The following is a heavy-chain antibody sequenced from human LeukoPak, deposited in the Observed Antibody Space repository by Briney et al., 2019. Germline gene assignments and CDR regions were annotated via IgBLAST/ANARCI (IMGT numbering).Heavy chain of an antibody. CDR1: GFTFDDYA. D-gene: IGHD3-22*01. CDR2: ISGDGGST. J-gene: IGHJ3*02. CDR3: ARDSSGYYLPAFDI. Sequence: PGGSLRLSCAASGFTFDDYAMHWVRQAPGKGLEWVSLISGDGGSTYYADSAKGRFTISRDNSKNTLYLQMNSLRAEDTAVYYCARDSSGYYLPAFDIWGQGTMVTVSS. V-gene: IGHV3-43*02.